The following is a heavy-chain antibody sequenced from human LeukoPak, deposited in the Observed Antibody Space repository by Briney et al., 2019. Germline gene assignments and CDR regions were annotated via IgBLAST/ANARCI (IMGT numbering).Heavy chain of an antibody. CDR3: ARQELRDGNYFDY. J-gene: IGHJ4*02. D-gene: IGHD5-24*01. CDR2: IYPGDSDT. CDR1: GYSFTSYW. Sequence: GESLKISCKGSGYSFTSYWIGWVRQMPGKGLEWMGIIYPGDSDTRYSPSFQGQATISADKSISTAYLQWSSLKASDTAMYYCARQELRDGNYFDYWGQGTLVTVSS. V-gene: IGHV5-51*01.